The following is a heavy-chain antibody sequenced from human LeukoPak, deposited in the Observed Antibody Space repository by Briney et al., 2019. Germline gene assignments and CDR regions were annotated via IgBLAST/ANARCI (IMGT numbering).Heavy chain of an antibody. V-gene: IGHV3-64*01. CDR2: VSGNGGST. Sequence: HPGGSLRLSCAASGFTFSSYGMHWVRQAPGKGLEYVSSVSGNGGSTYYANSVKGRFIISRDNSKNTLYLQMGSLRAEDMAVYYCAKGQGSWAFDYWGQGTLVTVSS. D-gene: IGHD6-13*01. CDR1: GFTFSSYG. CDR3: AKGQGSWAFDY. J-gene: IGHJ4*02.